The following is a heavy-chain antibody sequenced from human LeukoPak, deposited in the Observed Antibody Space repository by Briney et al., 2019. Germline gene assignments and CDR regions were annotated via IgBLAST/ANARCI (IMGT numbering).Heavy chain of an antibody. J-gene: IGHJ4*02. D-gene: IGHD2-2*02. Sequence: NPSETLSLTCTVSGGSISSSSYYWGWIRQPPGKGLEWIGSIYYSGSTYYNPSLKSRVTISVDTSKNQFSLKLSSVTAADTAVYYCARLVVPAAIRMGPPVDYWGQGTLVTVSS. CDR1: GGSISSSSYY. V-gene: IGHV4-39*01. CDR3: ARLVVPAAIRMGPPVDY. CDR2: IYYSGST.